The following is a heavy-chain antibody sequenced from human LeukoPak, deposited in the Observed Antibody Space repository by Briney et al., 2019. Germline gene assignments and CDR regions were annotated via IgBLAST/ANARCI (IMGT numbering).Heavy chain of an antibody. CDR2: INHSGST. CDR3: ARVPGIAARRRNFDY. V-gene: IGHV4-34*01. J-gene: IGHJ4*02. Sequence: NPSETLSLTCAVYGGSFSGYYWSWIRQPPGKGLEWIGEINHSGSTNYNPSLKSRVTISVDTSKNQFSLKLSSVTAADTAVYYCARVPGIAARRRNFDYWGQGTLVTVSS. D-gene: IGHD6-6*01. CDR1: GGSFSGYY.